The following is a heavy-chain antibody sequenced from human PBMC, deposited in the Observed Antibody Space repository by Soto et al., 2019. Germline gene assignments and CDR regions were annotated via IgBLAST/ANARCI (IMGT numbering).Heavy chain of an antibody. CDR1: GFTFSSYA. Sequence: GGSLRLSCAASGFTFSSYAMHWVRQAPGKGLEWVAVISYDGSNKYYADSVKGRFTISRDNSKNTLYLQMNSLRAEDTAVYYCARDNDSYGYVYPDYWGQGTLVTVSS. D-gene: IGHD5-18*01. J-gene: IGHJ4*02. V-gene: IGHV3-30-3*01. CDR3: ARDNDSYGYVYPDY. CDR2: ISYDGSNK.